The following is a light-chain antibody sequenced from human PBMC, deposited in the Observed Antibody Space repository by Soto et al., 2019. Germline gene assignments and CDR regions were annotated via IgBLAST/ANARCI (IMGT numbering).Light chain of an antibody. Sequence: QFVLTQPASVSGSPGQSITISCTGTSSDVGGYNYVSWYQQPPGKAPKLMIYEVNNRPSGVSHRFSGSKSGNTASLTISGLQAEDEADYYCSSYTSSSTWLFGGGTKLTVL. CDR1: SSDVGGYNY. CDR3: SSYTSSSTWL. J-gene: IGLJ3*02. CDR2: EVN. V-gene: IGLV2-14*01.